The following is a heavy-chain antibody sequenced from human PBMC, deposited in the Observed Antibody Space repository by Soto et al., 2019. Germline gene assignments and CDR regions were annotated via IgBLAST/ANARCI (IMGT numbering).Heavy chain of an antibody. CDR1: GGSISNYY. CDR3: ARDKPPGPSHY. Sequence: SETLSLTCTVSGGSISNYYWTWIRQPPGTGLEWIGEINHSGSTNYNPSLKSRVTISVDTSKNQFSLKLTSVTAADTAVYYCARDKPPGPSHYCCKGTL. J-gene: IGHJ4*02. CDR2: INHSGST. V-gene: IGHV4-34*01.